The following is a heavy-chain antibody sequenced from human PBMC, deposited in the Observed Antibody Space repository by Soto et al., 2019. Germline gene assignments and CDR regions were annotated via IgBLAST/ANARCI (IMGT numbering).Heavy chain of an antibody. CDR1: GFTFSNYN. CDR2: ISSSSSTI. CDR3: ARALCGGGCPRFYFDY. D-gene: IGHD2-21*02. J-gene: IGHJ4*02. V-gene: IGHV3-48*02. Sequence: EVQLVESGGGLVQPGGSLRLSCAASGFTFSNYNMNWVRQAPGKGLEWVSYISSSSSTIYYTDSVKGRFTISRDNAKNSLYLQMNSLRDEDTAVYYCARALCGGGCPRFYFDYWGQGALVTVSS.